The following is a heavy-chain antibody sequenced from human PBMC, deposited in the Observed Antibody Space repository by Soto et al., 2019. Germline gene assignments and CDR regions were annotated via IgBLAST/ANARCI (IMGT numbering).Heavy chain of an antibody. CDR1: GFTVSSNY. D-gene: IGHD2-2*01. Sequence: GGSLRLSCAASGFTVSSNYMSWVRQAPGKGLEWVAVIWYDGSNKYYADSVKGRFTISRDNSKNTLYLQMNSLKTEDTAVYYCTTVPIVLVPAATLYGMDVWGQGTTVTVSS. V-gene: IGHV3-33*08. CDR3: TTVPIVLVPAATLYGMDV. CDR2: IWYDGSNK. J-gene: IGHJ6*02.